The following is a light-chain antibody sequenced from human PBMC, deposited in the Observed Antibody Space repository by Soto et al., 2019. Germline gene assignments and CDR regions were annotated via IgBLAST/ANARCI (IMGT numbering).Light chain of an antibody. CDR1: QSVSSN. V-gene: IGKV3-15*01. J-gene: IGKJ2*01. CDR2: GAS. Sequence: EIVMTQSPATLSVSPGERATLSCRASQSVSSNLAWYQQKPGQAPRLLIYGASTRVTGIPPRFSGSGSGTEFTLTISSLQSEDFAVSYCQQYKNRPLSTFGQGTKLEIK. CDR3: QQYKNRPLST.